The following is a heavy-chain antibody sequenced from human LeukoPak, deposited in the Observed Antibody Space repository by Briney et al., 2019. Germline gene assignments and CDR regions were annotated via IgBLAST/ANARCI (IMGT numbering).Heavy chain of an antibody. Sequence: GGSLRLSCAAAGFTFSSNYMSWVRQAPGKGLKWVSVIYSGCSTYYADSVKGRFTISRDNSKNTLYLQTNSLRAEDTAVYYCARVPCSGGSCYRSYWYFDLWGRGTLVTVSS. D-gene: IGHD2-15*01. CDR2: IYSGCST. CDR1: GFTFSSNY. CDR3: ARVPCSGGSCYRSYWYFDL. J-gene: IGHJ2*01. V-gene: IGHV3-53*01.